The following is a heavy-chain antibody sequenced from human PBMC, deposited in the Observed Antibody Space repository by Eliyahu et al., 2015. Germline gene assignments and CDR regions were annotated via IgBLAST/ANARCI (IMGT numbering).Heavy chain of an antibody. V-gene: IGHV3-30*01. CDR2: ISSDGTSK. Sequence: QVQLVESGGGVVQPGRSLRLSCAASGXTFXXHAMHWVRQAPGKGLEWVSAISSDGTSKYYADSVKGRFTNIRDNSKNTLYLQMNSLRGDDAAEYWCARSSKPWFGALKSFDHWGQGTLVTVSS. D-gene: IGHD3-10*01. CDR1: GXTFXXHA. J-gene: IGHJ4*02. CDR3: ARSSKPWFGALKSFDH.